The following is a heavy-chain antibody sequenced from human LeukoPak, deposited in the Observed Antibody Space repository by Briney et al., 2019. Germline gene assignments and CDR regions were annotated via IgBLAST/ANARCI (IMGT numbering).Heavy chain of an antibody. CDR2: IYPDDSDT. Sequence: GESLKISCKASGYSFTNYWIGWVRQMPGKGLEWMGVIYPDDSDTRYSPSFQGQVTISADKSITTAYLQWSSLQASDTAMYYCATVPVAGSPFDYWGQGTLVTVSS. CDR1: GYSFTNYW. J-gene: IGHJ4*02. V-gene: IGHV5-51*01. CDR3: ATVPVAGSPFDY. D-gene: IGHD1-14*01.